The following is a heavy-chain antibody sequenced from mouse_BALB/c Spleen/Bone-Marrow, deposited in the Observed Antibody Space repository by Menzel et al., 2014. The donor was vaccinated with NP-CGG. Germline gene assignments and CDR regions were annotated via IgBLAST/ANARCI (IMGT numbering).Heavy chain of an antibody. J-gene: IGHJ2*01. CDR2: IYPGDGDT. V-gene: IGHV1-80*01. CDR3: TRSTATFDY. D-gene: IGHD1-2*01. CDR1: GYAFSAYW. Sequence: VQLQQSGAELARPGSSVKITCKASGYAFSAYWMNWVKQRPGQGLEWIGQIYPGDGDTNYNGKFKGKATLTADKSSSTAYMQLSSLTSEDSAVYFCTRSTATFDYWGQGTTLTVSS.